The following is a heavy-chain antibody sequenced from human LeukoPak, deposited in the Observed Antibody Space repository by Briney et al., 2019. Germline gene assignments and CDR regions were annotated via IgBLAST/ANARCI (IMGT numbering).Heavy chain of an antibody. D-gene: IGHD2-21*01. V-gene: IGHV3-23*01. Sequence: PGGSLRLSCAASGFTFSSYAMSWVRQAPGKGLEWVSAISGSGGSTYYADSVKGRFTISRDNSKNTLYLQMNSLRAEDTAVHYCAQFSQGEATPSWFDPWGQGTLVTVSS. CDR2: ISGSGGST. CDR3: AQFSQGEATPSWFDP. J-gene: IGHJ5*02. CDR1: GFTFSSYA.